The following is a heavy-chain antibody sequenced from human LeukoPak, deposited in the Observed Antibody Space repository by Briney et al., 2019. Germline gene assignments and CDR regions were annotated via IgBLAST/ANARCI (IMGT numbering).Heavy chain of an antibody. V-gene: IGHV3-7*01. Sequence: GGSLRLSCATSGFNFSSYLMSWVRQAPGKGLEWVANIEEDGGESYYLDSVKGRFTISRDNAKNSLYLQMNSLRAEDTAVYYCAREGGDIADTGFDYWGQGSLVAVSS. CDR1: GFNFSSYL. CDR3: AREGGDIADTGFDY. CDR2: IEEDGGES. J-gene: IGHJ4*02. D-gene: IGHD2-15*01.